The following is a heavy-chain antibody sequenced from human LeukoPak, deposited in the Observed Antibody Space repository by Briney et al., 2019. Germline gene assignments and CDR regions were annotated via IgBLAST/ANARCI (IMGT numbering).Heavy chain of an antibody. Sequence: PSETLSLTCAVYGGSFSGYYWSWIRQPPGKGLEWIGYIYYSGSTYYNPSLKSRVTISVDTSKNQFSLKLSSVTAADTAVYYCARYSLDTVNPGGGDYYYYYGMGVWGQGTTVTVSS. V-gene: IGHV4-34*09. CDR3: ARYSLDTVNPGGGDYYYYYGMGV. CDR2: IYYSGST. D-gene: IGHD5-18*01. J-gene: IGHJ6*02. CDR1: GGSFSGYY.